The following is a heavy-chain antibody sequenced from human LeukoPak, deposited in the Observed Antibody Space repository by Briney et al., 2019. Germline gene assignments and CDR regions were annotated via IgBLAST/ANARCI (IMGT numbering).Heavy chain of an antibody. V-gene: IGHV4-31*03. Sequence: SETLSLTCTVSGGSISSGGYYWGWIRQHPGKGLEWIGYIYYSGSTYYNPSLKSRVTISVDTSKNQFSLKLSSVTAADTAVYYCARGSCGGDCPYWYFDLWGRGTLVTVSS. CDR2: IYYSGST. D-gene: IGHD2-21*02. J-gene: IGHJ2*01. CDR1: GGSISSGGYY. CDR3: ARGSCGGDCPYWYFDL.